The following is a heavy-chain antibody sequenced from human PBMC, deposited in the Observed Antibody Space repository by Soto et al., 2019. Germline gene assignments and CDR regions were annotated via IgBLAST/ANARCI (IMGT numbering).Heavy chain of an antibody. CDR1: SPSIGSSSYY. V-gene: IGHV4-39*01. J-gene: IGHJ6*02. Sequence: SVTLSLNCSVSSPSIGSSSYYWGWICKPPGTWLAWIGVFYYVGSTYYTPSPKSRVTIPVDTSKTHFSRRLGSVTAADTAVFYCARRGDTTGYYDSIVYYSGAYYNNGRDVGAKGPRSP. CDR2: FYYVGST. CDR3: ARRGDTTGYYDSIVYYSGAYYNNGRDV. D-gene: IGHD3-22*01.